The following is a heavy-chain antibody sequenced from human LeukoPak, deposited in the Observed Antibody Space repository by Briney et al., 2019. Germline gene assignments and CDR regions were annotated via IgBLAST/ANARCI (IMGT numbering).Heavy chain of an antibody. CDR1: GGSISRGGYS. V-gene: IGHV4-30-4*07. Sequence: SETLSLTCAVSGGSISRGGYSWSWLRQPPGKGLEWIGYFYYSGSTYYNPSLKSRVTISVDTSKNQLSLKLSSVTAADTAVYYCARGMTNAYWGQGTLVTVSS. J-gene: IGHJ4*02. CDR3: ARGMTNAY. CDR2: FYYSGST. D-gene: IGHD2-8*01.